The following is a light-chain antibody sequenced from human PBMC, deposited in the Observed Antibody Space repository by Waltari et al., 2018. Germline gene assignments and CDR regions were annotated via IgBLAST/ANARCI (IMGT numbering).Light chain of an antibody. CDR1: TTKIGKHY. Sequence: QSVLTQPPPVYAAPGQKVTVSCPGTTTKIGKHYVTWYQPLPGTAPNLLIFDNSQRPSGIPERFSGSKSGTSATLGITGLQTGDEADYYCGTWDSSLDSYVFGSGSKVTVL. J-gene: IGLJ1*01. CDR3: GTWDSSLDSYV. V-gene: IGLV1-51*01. CDR2: DNS.